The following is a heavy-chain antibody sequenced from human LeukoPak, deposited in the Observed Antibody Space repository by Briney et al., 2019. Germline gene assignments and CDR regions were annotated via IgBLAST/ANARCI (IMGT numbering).Heavy chain of an antibody. CDR2: IIPIFGTA. CDR1: GYTFTSYA. V-gene: IGHV1-69*13. Sequence: SVKVSCKASGYTFTSYAMNWVRQAPGQGLEWMGGIIPIFGTANYAQKFQGRVTITADESTSTAYMELSSLRSEDTAVYYCARGHSINYYYGMDVWGQGSTVTVSS. J-gene: IGHJ6*02. CDR3: ARGHSINYYYGMDV. D-gene: IGHD1-14*01.